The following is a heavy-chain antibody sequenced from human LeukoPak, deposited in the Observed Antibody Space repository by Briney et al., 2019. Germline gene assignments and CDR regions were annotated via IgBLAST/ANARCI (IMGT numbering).Heavy chain of an antibody. CDR3: ARPFRPFSSSWHNWFDP. J-gene: IGHJ5*02. V-gene: IGHV3-74*01. Sequence: GGSLRLSCAASGFTFSSYWMHWVRQAPGRGLVWVSRINSDGSSTSYADSVKGRFTISRDNAKNTLYLQMNSLRAEDTAVYYCARPFRPFSSSWHNWFDPWGQGTLVTVSS. D-gene: IGHD6-13*01. CDR1: GFTFSSYW. CDR2: INSDGSST.